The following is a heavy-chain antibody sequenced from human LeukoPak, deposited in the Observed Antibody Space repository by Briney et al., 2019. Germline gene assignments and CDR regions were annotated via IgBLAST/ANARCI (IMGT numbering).Heavy chain of an antibody. CDR2: IYYSGST. CDR3: ARAGYSINWFDP. Sequence: SETLSLTCTVSGGSISSYYWSWIRQPPGKGLEWIGYIYYSGSTNYNPSLKSRVTISVDTSKNQFSLKLSSVTAADTAVYYCARAGYSINWFDPWGQGTLVTVSS. CDR1: GGSISSYY. J-gene: IGHJ5*02. V-gene: IGHV4-59*01. D-gene: IGHD6-13*01.